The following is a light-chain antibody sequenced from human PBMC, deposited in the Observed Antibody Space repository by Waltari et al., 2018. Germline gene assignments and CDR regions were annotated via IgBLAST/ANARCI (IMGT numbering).Light chain of an antibody. J-gene: IGLJ2*01. CDR3: CSYAGSNSLV. CDR2: EVS. Sequence: QSALTQPPSASGSPGQSVTISCTGTSSDVGNYNYVSWYQHHPGKAPKLRLYEVSKRPSGVPERFSGAKSGTTASLTVAGLQAEDEADYYCCSYAGSNSLVFGGGTKLTVL. V-gene: IGLV2-8*01. CDR1: SSDVGNYNY.